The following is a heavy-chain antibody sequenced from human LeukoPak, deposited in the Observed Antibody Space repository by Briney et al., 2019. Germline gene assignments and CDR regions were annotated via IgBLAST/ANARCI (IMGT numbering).Heavy chain of an antibody. CDR3: AQGGHSSGWYHDY. CDR2: IYYSGST. J-gene: IGHJ4*02. CDR1: GDSVSNGNYY. D-gene: IGHD6-19*01. Sequence: SETLSLTCTVSGDSVSNGNYYWSWLRQPPGKALEWIGYIYYSGSTYYNPSLEGRVTISVDTSKNQFSVKLRSVTAADTAVYYCAQGGHSSGWYHDYWGQGTLVTVSS. V-gene: IGHV4-61*01.